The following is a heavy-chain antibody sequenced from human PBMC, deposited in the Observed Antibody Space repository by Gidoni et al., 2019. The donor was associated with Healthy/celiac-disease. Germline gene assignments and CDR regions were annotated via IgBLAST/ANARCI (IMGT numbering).Heavy chain of an antibody. CDR3: ARLVPAAIGGFGDY. Sequence: EVQLVESGGGLVQPGGSLRLSCAASGFTFSSYWMSWVRQAPGKGLEWVANIKQDGSENYYVDSVKGRFTISRDNAKNSLYLQMNSLRAEDTAVYYCARLVPAAIGGFGDYWGQGTLVTVSS. CDR2: IKQDGSEN. CDR1: GFTFSSYW. D-gene: IGHD2-2*02. J-gene: IGHJ4*02. V-gene: IGHV3-7*03.